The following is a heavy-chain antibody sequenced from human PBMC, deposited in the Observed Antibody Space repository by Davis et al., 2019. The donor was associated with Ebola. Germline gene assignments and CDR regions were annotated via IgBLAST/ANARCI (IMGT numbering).Heavy chain of an antibody. CDR3: AVRGIAAFCDY. CDR2: IYSGGRT. J-gene: IGHJ4*02. CDR1: GFTVSSNY. Sequence: GGSLRLSCAASGFTVSSNYMSWVRQAPGKGLEWVSVIYSGGRTYYADSVKGRFTISRDNSKNTLYLQMNSLRAEDTAVYYCAVRGIAAFCDYWGQGTLVTVSS. D-gene: IGHD6-13*01. V-gene: IGHV3-66*01.